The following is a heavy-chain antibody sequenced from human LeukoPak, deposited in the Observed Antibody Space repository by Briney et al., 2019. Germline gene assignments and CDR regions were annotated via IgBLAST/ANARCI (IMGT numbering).Heavy chain of an antibody. D-gene: IGHD3-10*01. CDR3: ARDKDPYGSGSYWP. V-gene: IGHV3-7*05. Sequence: GGSLRLSCAASGFTFSNYWMSWVRQAAGKGLEWVASIKLDGSGIYYVDSVKGRFTISRDNAKNSLYLQVNSLRAEDTAVYYCARDKDPYGSGSYWPWGQGTLVTVSS. CDR1: GFTFSNYW. J-gene: IGHJ5*02. CDR2: IKLDGSGI.